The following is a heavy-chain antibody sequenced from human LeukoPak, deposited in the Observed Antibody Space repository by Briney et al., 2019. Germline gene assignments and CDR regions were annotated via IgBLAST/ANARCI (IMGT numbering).Heavy chain of an antibody. Sequence: ASVKVSCKASGYTFTCYYMHWVRQAPGQGHEWMGWINPNSGGTNYAQKFQGRVTMTRDTSISTAYMELSRLRSDDTAVYYCARAVLPYYYYMDVWGKGTTVTIPS. CDR1: GYTFTCYY. D-gene: IGHD4/OR15-4a*01. J-gene: IGHJ6*03. CDR2: INPNSGGT. CDR3: ARAVLPYYYYMDV. V-gene: IGHV1-2*02.